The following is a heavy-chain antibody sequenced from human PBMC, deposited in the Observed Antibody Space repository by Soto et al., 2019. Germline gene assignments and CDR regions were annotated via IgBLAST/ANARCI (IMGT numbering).Heavy chain of an antibody. J-gene: IGHJ4*02. CDR3: AGPYSGSYSGFDY. CDR2: ISYDGSNK. CDR1: GFTFSSYA. Sequence: QVQLVESGGGVVQPGRSLRLSCAASGFTFSSYAMHWVRQAPGKGLEWVAVISYDGSNKYYADSVKGRFTISRDNSKNTLYLQMNSLRAEDTAVYYCAGPYSGSYSGFDYWGQGTLVTVSS. V-gene: IGHV3-30-3*01. D-gene: IGHD1-26*01.